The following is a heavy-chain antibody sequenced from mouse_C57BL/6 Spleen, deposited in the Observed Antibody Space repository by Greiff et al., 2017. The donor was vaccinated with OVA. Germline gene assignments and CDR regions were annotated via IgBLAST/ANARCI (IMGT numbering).Heavy chain of an antibody. D-gene: IGHD2-5*01. V-gene: IGHV1-43*01. Sequence: VQLQQSGPELVKPGASVKISCKASGYSFTGYYMHWVKQSSEKSLEWIGEINPSTGGTSYNQKFKGKATLTVDKSSSTAYMQLKSLTSEDSAVYYCAEGSNLAWFAYWGQGTLVTVSA. CDR3: AEGSNLAWFAY. CDR1: GYSFTGYY. CDR2: INPSTGGT. J-gene: IGHJ3*01.